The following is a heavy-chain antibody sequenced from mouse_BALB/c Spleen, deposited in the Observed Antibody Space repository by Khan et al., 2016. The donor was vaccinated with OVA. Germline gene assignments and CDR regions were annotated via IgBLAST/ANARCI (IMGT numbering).Heavy chain of an antibody. CDR3: ARSPTMITQFSY. D-gene: IGHD2-4*01. V-gene: IGHV1-7*01. CDR2: INPTTGYT. CDR1: GYTFTSYW. Sequence: QIQLVQSGAELAKPGASVKMSCKASGYTFTSYWMHWVKQGPGQGLEWIGFINPTTGYTEYNQKFKDKATLTADKSSSTAYMQLSSLTSEDSAVYYCARSPTMITQFSYWGQGTLVTVSA. J-gene: IGHJ3*01.